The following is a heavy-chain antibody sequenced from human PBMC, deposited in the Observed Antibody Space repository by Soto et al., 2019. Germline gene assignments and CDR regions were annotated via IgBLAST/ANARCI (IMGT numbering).Heavy chain of an antibody. J-gene: IGHJ4*02. Sequence: QVQLQESGPGLVKPSGTLSLTCGVSGGSISSGWWTWVRQPPGKGLEWIGEILYSGSTNYNSSLKSRVTISIDKSKNHFSLNLTSVTAADTAVYYCSSRVSDAHTRGQGTLVTVSS. CDR3: SSRVSDAHT. CDR1: GGSISSGW. CDR2: ILYSGST. D-gene: IGHD2-2*01. V-gene: IGHV4-4*02.